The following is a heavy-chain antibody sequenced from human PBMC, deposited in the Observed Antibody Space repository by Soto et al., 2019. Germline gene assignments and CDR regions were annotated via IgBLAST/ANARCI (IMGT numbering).Heavy chain of an antibody. J-gene: IGHJ6*03. V-gene: IGHV4-59*08. CDR3: ARHGALYYYYYMDV. CDR1: GGSIRSYY. Sequence: PSDTQSLTGNVCGGSIRSYYCSWVRRPPGKRLEWIGYIYSSGSTNYNPSLKSRVTISVDTSKNQFSLKLSSVTAADTAVYYCARHGALYYYYYMDVWGKGTTVTVS. CDR2: IYSSGST.